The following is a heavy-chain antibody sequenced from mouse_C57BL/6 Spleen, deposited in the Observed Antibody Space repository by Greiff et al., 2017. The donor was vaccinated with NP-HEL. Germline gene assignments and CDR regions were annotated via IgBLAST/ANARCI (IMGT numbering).Heavy chain of an antibody. D-gene: IGHD1-1*02. J-gene: IGHJ1*03. CDR1: GYTFTDYY. V-gene: IGHV1-19*01. CDR2: INPYNGGT. Sequence: EVHVKQSGPVLVKPGASVKMSCKASGYTFTDYYMNWVKQSHGKSLEWIGVINPYNGGTSYNQKFKGKATLTVDKSSSTAYMELNSLTSEDSAVYYCARSGGNFDVWGTGTTVTVSS. CDR3: ARSGGNFDV.